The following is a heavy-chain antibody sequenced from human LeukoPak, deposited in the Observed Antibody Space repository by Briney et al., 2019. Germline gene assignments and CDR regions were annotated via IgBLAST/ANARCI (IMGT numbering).Heavy chain of an antibody. CDR1: GFTFSNAW. D-gene: IGHD3-22*01. V-gene: IGHV3-15*01. Sequence: GGSLRLSCAASGFTFSNAWMSWVRQAPGKGLEWVGRIKSKTDGGTTDYAAPVKGRFTISRDDSKNTLYLQMNSLKTEDTAVYYCTRVGYYDSSGYHDYWGQGTLVTVSS. CDR2: IKSKTDGGTT. CDR3: TRVGYYDSSGYHDY. J-gene: IGHJ4*02.